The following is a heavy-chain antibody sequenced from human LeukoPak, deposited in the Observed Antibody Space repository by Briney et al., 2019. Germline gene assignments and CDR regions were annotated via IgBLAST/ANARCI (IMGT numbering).Heavy chain of an antibody. CDR2: ISWNSGTI. J-gene: IGHJ4*02. Sequence: GRSLRLSCAASGFTFDDYAMHWVRQAPGKGLEWVSGISWNSGTIGYADSVKGRFTISRDNAKNSLYLQMNSLRAEDMALYYCAKGQGYTFSPYYFNYWGQGTLVTVSP. V-gene: IGHV3-9*03. CDR3: AKGQGYTFSPYYFNY. D-gene: IGHD6-13*01. CDR1: GFTFDDYA.